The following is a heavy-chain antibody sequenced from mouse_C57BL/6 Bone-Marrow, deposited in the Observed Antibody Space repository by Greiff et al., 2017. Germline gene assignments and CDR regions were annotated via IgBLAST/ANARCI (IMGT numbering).Heavy chain of an antibody. D-gene: IGHD2-4*01. CDR3: ARPYDYGSWFAY. V-gene: IGHV1-61*01. Sequence: QVQLKQPGAELVRPGSSVKLSCKASGYTFTSYWMDWVKQRPGQGLEWIGNIYPSDSETHYNQKFKDKATLTVDKSSSTAYMQLSSLTSEDSAVYYCARPYDYGSWFAYWGQGTLVTVSA. CDR2: IYPSDSET. CDR1: GYTFTSYW. J-gene: IGHJ3*01.